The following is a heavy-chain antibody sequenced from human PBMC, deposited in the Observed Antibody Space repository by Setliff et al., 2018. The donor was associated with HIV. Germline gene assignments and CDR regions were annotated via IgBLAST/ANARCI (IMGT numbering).Heavy chain of an antibody. Sequence: SVKVACKASRNTFNSHTINWVRQAPGQGLDWMGRIIPILGVANYAQRFQGKVTITADRSTSTAYMELTSLRFDDTAMYYCVRGVQSPPHYSYYYMDVWGEGTMVTVSS. V-gene: IGHV1-69*02. CDR1: RNTFNSHT. D-gene: IGHD3-3*01. CDR2: IIPILGVA. CDR3: VRGVQSPPHYSYYYMDV. J-gene: IGHJ6*03.